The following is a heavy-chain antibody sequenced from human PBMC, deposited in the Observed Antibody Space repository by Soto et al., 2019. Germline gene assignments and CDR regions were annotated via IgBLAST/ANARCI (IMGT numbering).Heavy chain of an antibody. Sequence: QVQLVESGGGVVQPGRSLRLSCAASGFTFSSYGMHWVRQAPGKGLEWVAVIWYDGSNKYYADSVKGRFNISRDNSKNTLYLQMNSLRAEDTAVYYCARDPSRMVRGPNDAFDIWGQGTMVTVSS. V-gene: IGHV3-33*01. CDR1: GFTFSSYG. CDR2: IWYDGSNK. D-gene: IGHD3-10*01. J-gene: IGHJ3*02. CDR3: ARDPSRMVRGPNDAFDI.